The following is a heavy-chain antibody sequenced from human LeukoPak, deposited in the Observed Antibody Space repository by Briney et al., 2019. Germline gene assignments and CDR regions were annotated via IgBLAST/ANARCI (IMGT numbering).Heavy chain of an antibody. V-gene: IGHV3-9*01. Sequence: GGSLRLSCAASGFTFDDYAMHWVRQAPGKGLEWVSGISWNGGNIGLDYADSVKGRFTISRDNAKNSLYLQMNSLRPEDTALYYCARDLGQLPRGAFDIWGQGTMVTVSS. J-gene: IGHJ3*02. CDR2: ISWNGGNI. D-gene: IGHD2-2*01. CDR3: ARDLGQLPRGAFDI. CDR1: GFTFDDYA.